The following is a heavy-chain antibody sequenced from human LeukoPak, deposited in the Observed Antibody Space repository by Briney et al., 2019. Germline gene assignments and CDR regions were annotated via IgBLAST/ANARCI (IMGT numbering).Heavy chain of an antibody. CDR3: ARAYGYYDSSGYRN. D-gene: IGHD3-22*01. CDR2: IKQDGSEK. CDR1: GFTFSSYW. J-gene: IGHJ4*02. V-gene: IGHV3-7*01. Sequence: PGGSLRLSCAASGFTFSSYWMSWVRQAPGKGLEWVANIKQDGSEKCYVDSVKGRFTISRDNAKNSLYLQMNSLRAEDTAVYYCARAYGYYDSSGYRNWGQGTLVTVSS.